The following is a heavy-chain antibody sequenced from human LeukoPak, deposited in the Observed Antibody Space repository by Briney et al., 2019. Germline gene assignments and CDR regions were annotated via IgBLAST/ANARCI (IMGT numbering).Heavy chain of an antibody. Sequence: ASVKVTCKASGGTFSSYAISWVRQAPGQGLEWMGWINTNTGNPTYAQGFTGRFVFSLDTSVSTAYLQISSLKAEDTAVYYCARLDTRLLRYFDRWGQGTLVTVSS. CDR1: GGTFSSYA. CDR3: ARLDTRLLRYFDR. D-gene: IGHD3-9*01. J-gene: IGHJ4*02. CDR2: INTNTGNP. V-gene: IGHV7-4-1*02.